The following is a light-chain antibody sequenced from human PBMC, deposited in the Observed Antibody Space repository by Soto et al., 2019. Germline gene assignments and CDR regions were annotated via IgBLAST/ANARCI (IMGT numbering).Light chain of an antibody. CDR2: AGS. V-gene: IGKV1-9*01. J-gene: IGKJ5*01. CDR1: QDISNY. Sequence: DIQLTQSPSFLSASVGDRVTITCRASQDISNYLVWYQQKPGKAPKVLIYAGSTLQSGVPSKFSGSGSGTEFSLTISSLQSEDFATYYCQQLRTNPFTFGQGTRLEIQ. CDR3: QQLRTNPFT.